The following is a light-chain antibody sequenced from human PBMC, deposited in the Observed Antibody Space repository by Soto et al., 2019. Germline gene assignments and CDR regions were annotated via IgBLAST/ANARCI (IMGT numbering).Light chain of an antibody. CDR3: QHRSNRPLT. CDR1: QSVRSY. CDR2: DAS. V-gene: IGKV3-11*01. Sequence: EIVLTQSPATLSLSPGERATLSCRASQSVRSYLAWYQQKPGQAPRLLIYDASNRATGIPARFSGSGSGTDFTLTISSLEPEDFAVYYCQHRSNRPLTFGGGTKVEIK. J-gene: IGKJ4*01.